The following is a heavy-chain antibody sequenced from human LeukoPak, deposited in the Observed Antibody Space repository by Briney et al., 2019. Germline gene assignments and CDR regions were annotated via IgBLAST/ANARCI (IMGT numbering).Heavy chain of an antibody. D-gene: IGHD6-19*01. CDR2: INPNSGGT. Sequence: VASVTVSFKASGYTFTGYYMHWVRQAPGQGLEWMGWINPNSGGTNYAQTFQGRVTMTRDTSISTAYMELSRLRSDDTAVYYCARASGWGNYYYYYMDVWGKGTTVTISS. CDR1: GYTFTGYY. V-gene: IGHV1-2*02. J-gene: IGHJ6*03. CDR3: ARASGWGNYYYYYMDV.